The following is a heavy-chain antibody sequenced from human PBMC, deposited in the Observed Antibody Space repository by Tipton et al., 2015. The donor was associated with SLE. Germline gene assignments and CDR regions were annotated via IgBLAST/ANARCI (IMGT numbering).Heavy chain of an antibody. CDR3: GRGLLREFCYGMDV. CDR1: DDSIYSDDYS. J-gene: IGHJ6*01. Sequence: LRLSCAVSDDSIYSDDYSWTWIRQPPGKGLEWVGYIYHSGSTYYNPSLESRVTISVDRSKNQFSLNLTSVTAAGTAVYYWGRGLLREFCYGMDVWGQGTPGTVPS. V-gene: IGHV4-30-2*01. D-gene: IGHD2-15*01. CDR2: IYHSGST.